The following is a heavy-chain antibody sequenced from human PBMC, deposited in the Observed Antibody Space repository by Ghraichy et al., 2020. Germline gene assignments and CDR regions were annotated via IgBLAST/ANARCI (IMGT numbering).Heavy chain of an antibody. V-gene: IGHV3-7*01. CDR3: ARDLFYFDRSGYYASDY. CDR1: GFTFSNYW. J-gene: IGHJ4*02. D-gene: IGHD3-22*01. CDR2: IRQDGGDS. Sequence: GGSPRLSCAASGFTFSNYWMTWVRQAPGKGLEWVANIRQDGGDSYYVDSVKGRFTISRDNAENSLYLQMNSLRAEDTAVYHCARDLFYFDRSGYYASDYWGQGTLVTVSS.